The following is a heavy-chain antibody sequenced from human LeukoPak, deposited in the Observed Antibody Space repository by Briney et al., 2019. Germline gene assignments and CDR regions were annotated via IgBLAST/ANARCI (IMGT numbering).Heavy chain of an antibody. D-gene: IGHD3-9*01. CDR2: ISGSGGST. CDR3: AKEIGYDILTGHSPDAFDI. CDR1: GFTFSSYG. Sequence: GGSLRLSCAASGFTFSSYGMSWVRQAPGKGLEWVSAISGSGGSTYYADSVKGRFTISRDNSKNTLYLQMNSLRAEDTAVYYCAKEIGYDILTGHSPDAFDIWGQGTMVTVSS. V-gene: IGHV3-23*01. J-gene: IGHJ3*02.